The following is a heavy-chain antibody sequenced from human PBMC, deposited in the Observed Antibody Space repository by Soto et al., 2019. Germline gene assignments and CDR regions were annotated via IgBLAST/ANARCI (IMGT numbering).Heavy chain of an antibody. CDR1: GFTFSSYG. CDR2: ISYDGSNK. Sequence: GGSLRLSCAASGFTFSSYGMHWVRQAPGKGLEWVAVISYDGSNKYYADSVKGRFTISRDNSKNTPYLQMNSLRAEDTAVYYCAKDGVGATAFDYWGQGTLVTVSS. J-gene: IGHJ4*02. V-gene: IGHV3-30*18. D-gene: IGHD1-26*01. CDR3: AKDGVGATAFDY.